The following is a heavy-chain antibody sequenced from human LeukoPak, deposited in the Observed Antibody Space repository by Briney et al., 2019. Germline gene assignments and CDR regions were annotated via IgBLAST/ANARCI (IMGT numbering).Heavy chain of an antibody. CDR2: VNPSGGST. CDR3: AREDVVLVDAVRYYYYGMDV. Sequence: ASVKVSCKASGYNFISYYMHWVRQAPGQGLEWMGIVNPSGGSTSYAQKFQDRVTMTRDTSTSTVYMELSSLKSEDTAVYYCAREDVVLVDAVRYYYYGMDVWGQGTTVTVSS. J-gene: IGHJ6*02. V-gene: IGHV1-46*01. D-gene: IGHD2-8*01. CDR1: GYNFISYY.